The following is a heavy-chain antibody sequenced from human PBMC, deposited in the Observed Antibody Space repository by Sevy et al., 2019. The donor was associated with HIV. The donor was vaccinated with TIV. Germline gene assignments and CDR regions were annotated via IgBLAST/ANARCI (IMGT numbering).Heavy chain of an antibody. CDR3: ARDYLRRNL. Sequence: SETLSLTCTVSGGSISSGSYYWSWIRQPAGKGLEWIGRIYTSGSTNYNPSLKSRVTISVDTSKNQFSLKLSSVTAADTAVYYCARDYLRRNLWGQGTMVTVSS. CDR2: IYTSGST. J-gene: IGHJ3*01. CDR1: GGSISSGSYY. D-gene: IGHD2-21*01. V-gene: IGHV4-61*02.